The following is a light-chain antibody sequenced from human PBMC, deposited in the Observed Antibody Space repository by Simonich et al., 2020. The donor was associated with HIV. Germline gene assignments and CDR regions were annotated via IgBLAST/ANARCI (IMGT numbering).Light chain of an antibody. V-gene: IGLV1-44*01. CDR1: SSNIGSDT. CDR2: RNN. CDR3: CSFAGIYTSDL. J-gene: IGLJ2*01. Sequence: QSVLTQPPSASGTPGQRVTISCSGSSSNIGSDTVNWYQQLPGTAPKLLIYRNNQRPSGVPDRFSGSKSGTSASLAISGLQSEDEADYYCCSFAGIYTSDLFGGGTKLTVL.